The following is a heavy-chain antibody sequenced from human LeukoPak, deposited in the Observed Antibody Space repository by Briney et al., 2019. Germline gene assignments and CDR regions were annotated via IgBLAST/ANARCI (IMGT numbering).Heavy chain of an antibody. J-gene: IGHJ6*01. CDR3: AKQGGPGNAMDV. Sequence: KPGESLRMSCKGSGYSFTSYWISWVRQMPGKGLEWMGRIEPSDSYTNYSPSFQGHVTISADKSISTAYLQWSSLKASDTAMYYCAKQGGPGNAMDVWGQGNTVTVSS. CDR1: GYSFTSYW. V-gene: IGHV5-10-1*01. CDR2: IEPSDSYT. D-gene: IGHD1-26*01.